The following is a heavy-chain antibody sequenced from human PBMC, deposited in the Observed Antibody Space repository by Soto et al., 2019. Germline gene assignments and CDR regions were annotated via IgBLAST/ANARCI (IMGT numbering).Heavy chain of an antibody. CDR3: ARDPRRYCSSTSCQGNAFDI. J-gene: IGHJ3*02. CDR1: GFTFSSYG. V-gene: IGHV3-33*01. Sequence: GGSLRLSCAASGFTFSSYGMHWVRQAPGKGLEWVAVIWYDGSNKYYADSVKGRFTISRDNSKNTLYLQMNSLRAEDTAVYYCARDPRRYCSSTSCQGNAFDIWGQGTMVTVSS. CDR2: IWYDGSNK. D-gene: IGHD2-2*01.